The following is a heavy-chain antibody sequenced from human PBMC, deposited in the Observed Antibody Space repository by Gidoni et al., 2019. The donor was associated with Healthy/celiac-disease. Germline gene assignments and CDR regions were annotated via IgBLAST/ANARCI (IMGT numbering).Heavy chain of an antibody. J-gene: IGHJ6*02. Sequence: QVQLVQSGAEVKKPGSSVKVSCKASGGTFSSYTIIWVRPSPGKGLEWMGRIIPILGIANYAQKFQGRVTITADKSTSTAYMELSSLRSEDTAVYYCAREDRVCGGDCYDPRGGYYYYGMDVWGQGTTVTVSS. D-gene: IGHD2-21*02. V-gene: IGHV1-69*08. CDR1: GGTFSSYT. CDR2: IIPILGIA. CDR3: AREDRVCGGDCYDPRGGYYYYGMDV.